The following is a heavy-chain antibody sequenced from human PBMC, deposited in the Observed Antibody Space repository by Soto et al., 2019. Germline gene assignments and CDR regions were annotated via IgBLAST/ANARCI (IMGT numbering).Heavy chain of an antibody. V-gene: IGHV4-39*07. J-gene: IGHJ4*02. D-gene: IGHD5-18*01. CDR3: AADRGYSYGYFDY. Sequence: PSETLSLTCTVSGGSISSSSYYWCWIRQPPGKGLEWIGSIYYSGSTYYNPSLKSRVTISVDTSKNQFSLKLSSVTAVDTAIYYCAADRGYSYGYFDYWGQGTLVTVSS. CDR1: GGSISSSSYY. CDR2: IYYSGST.